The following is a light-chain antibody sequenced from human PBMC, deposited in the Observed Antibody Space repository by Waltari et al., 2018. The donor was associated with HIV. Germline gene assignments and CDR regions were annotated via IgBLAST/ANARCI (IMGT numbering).Light chain of an antibody. CDR1: QSVLYSSNNNNY. J-gene: IGKJ1*01. Sequence: DIVMTQSPDSLAVSLGERATFNCKSSQSVLYSSNNNNYLAWYQQKPGQPPKLLFYWASDRESVVPDRFSGRGSETDFTLTSSGLQAEDVAVYYCQQYYSVPWTFGQGTKVEIK. CDR3: QQYYSVPWT. CDR2: WAS. V-gene: IGKV4-1*01.